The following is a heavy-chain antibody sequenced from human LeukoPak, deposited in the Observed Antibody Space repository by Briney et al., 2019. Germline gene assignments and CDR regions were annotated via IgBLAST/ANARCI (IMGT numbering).Heavy chain of an antibody. CDR2: INPNSGGT. CDR3: ARDTIAVAGDLDY. CDR1: GYTFTGYY. J-gene: IGHJ4*02. D-gene: IGHD6-19*01. V-gene: IGHV1-2*02. Sequence: ASVKVSFKASGYTFTGYYMHWVRQAPGQGLEWMGWINPNSGGTNYAQKYQGRVTMTSDTSISTAYMELSRLRSDDTAVYYCARDTIAVAGDLDYWGQGTLVTVSS.